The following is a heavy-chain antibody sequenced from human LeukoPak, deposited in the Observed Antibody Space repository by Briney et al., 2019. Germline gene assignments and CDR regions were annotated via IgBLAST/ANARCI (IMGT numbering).Heavy chain of an antibody. J-gene: IGHJ4*02. Sequence: PGGSLRLSCAASGFTFSNAWMSWVRQAPGKGLEWVGRIKSKTDGGTTDYAAPVKGRFTISRDDSKNTLYLQMNSLKTEDTAVYYCTTVAVAGTRRIDYWGQRTLVTVSS. D-gene: IGHD6-19*01. V-gene: IGHV3-15*01. CDR2: IKSKTDGGTT. CDR1: GFTFSNAW. CDR3: TTVAVAGTRRIDY.